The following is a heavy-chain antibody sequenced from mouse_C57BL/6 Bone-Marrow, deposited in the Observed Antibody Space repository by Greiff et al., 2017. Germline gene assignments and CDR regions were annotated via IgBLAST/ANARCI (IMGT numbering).Heavy chain of an antibody. CDR1: GYTFTSYG. Sequence: QVQLQQSGAELARPGASVKLSCKASGYTFTSYGISWVKQRTGQGLEWIGEIYPRSGNTYYNEKFKGKATLTADKSSSTAYMELRSLTSEDSAVYFCASWGVYDYDRDWYFDVWGTGTTVTVSS. D-gene: IGHD2-4*01. V-gene: IGHV1-81*01. J-gene: IGHJ1*03. CDR2: IYPRSGNT. CDR3: ASWGVYDYDRDWYFDV.